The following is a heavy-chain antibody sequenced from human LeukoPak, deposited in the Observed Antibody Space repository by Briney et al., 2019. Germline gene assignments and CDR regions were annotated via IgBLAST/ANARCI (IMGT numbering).Heavy chain of an antibody. V-gene: IGHV4-30-2*01. CDR1: GGSISSGGYS. CDR3: ARAGGTNYYYYGMDV. J-gene: IGHJ6*02. Sequence: PSETLSLTCAVSGGSISSGGYSWSWIRQPPGKGLEWIGYIYHSGSTYYNPSLKSRVTISVDRSKNQFSLKLSSVTAADTAVYYCARAGGTNYYYYGMDVWGQGTTVTVSS. D-gene: IGHD1-1*01. CDR2: IYHSGST.